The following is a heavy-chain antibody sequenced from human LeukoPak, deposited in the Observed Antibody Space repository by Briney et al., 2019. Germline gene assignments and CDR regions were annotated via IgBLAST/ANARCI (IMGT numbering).Heavy chain of an antibody. J-gene: IGHJ4*02. D-gene: IGHD6-19*01. CDR1: GFTFSNYA. Sequence: PRRSLRLSCAAYGFTFSNYAMHWVRQAPGKGLEWVAFISYDGSNEDYADSVKGRFTISRDNSRNTLYLQMNSLRPEDTAVYYCARVRYYSSGWYDYWGQGTLVTVSS. CDR2: ISYDGSNE. V-gene: IGHV3-30-3*01. CDR3: ARVRYYSSGWYDY.